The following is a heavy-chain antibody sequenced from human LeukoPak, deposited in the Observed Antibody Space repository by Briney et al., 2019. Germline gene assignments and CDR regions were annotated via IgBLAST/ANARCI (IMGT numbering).Heavy chain of an antibody. CDR3: ARAKLNWGKFKGFDY. V-gene: IGHV4-34*01. Sequence: PSETLSLTCAVYGGSFSGYYWSWIRQPPGKGLEWIGEINHSGSTNYNPSLKSRVTISVDTSKNQFSLKLSSVTAADTAVYYCARAKLNWGKFKGFDYWGQGTLVTVSS. D-gene: IGHD7-27*01. CDR1: GGSFSGYY. J-gene: IGHJ4*02. CDR2: INHSGST.